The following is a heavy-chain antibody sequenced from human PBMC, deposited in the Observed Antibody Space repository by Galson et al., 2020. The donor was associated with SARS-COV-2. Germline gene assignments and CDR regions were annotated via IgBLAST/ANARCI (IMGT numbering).Heavy chain of an antibody. J-gene: IGHJ6*03. CDR3: AREVVYSYGNYYYYYMDV. CDR2: ISIISSYT. CDR1: GFTFSSYT. Sequence: GGSLRLSCAASGFTFSSYTMNWVRQAPGKGLEWVSSISIISSYTYYADSVKGRFTISRDNAKNSLYLQMNSLRAEDTAVYYCAREVVYSYGNYYYYYMDVWGKGTTVTVSS. D-gene: IGHD5-18*01. V-gene: IGHV3-21*01.